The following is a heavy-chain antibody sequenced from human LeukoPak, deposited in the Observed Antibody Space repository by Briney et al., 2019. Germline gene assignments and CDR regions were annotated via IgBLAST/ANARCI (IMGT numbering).Heavy chain of an antibody. CDR3: AELGITMIGGV. V-gene: IGHV3-21*01. D-gene: IGHD3-10*02. J-gene: IGHJ6*04. Sequence: GGSLRLSCAASGFTFSSYSMNWVRQAPGKGLEWVSSISSSSSYINYADSVRGRFTISRDNAKNSLYLQMNSLRAEDTAVYYCAELGITMIGGVWGKGTTVTISS. CDR1: GFTFSSYS. CDR2: ISSSSSYI.